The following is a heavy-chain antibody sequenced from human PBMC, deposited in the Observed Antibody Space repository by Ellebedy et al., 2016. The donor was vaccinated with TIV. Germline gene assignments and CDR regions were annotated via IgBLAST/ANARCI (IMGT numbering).Heavy chain of an antibody. Sequence: ASVKVSCKASGYTFTAYHIHWVRQAPGQGLEWMGWINPSSGGPNYAQKFQGRVTMTRDTSISTAYMELSRLRSDDTAVYYCARDRLSIVGATRGYFYGMDVWGQGTTVTVSS. CDR3: ARDRLSIVGATRGYFYGMDV. CDR1: GYTFTAYH. J-gene: IGHJ6*02. CDR2: INPSSGGP. D-gene: IGHD1-26*01. V-gene: IGHV1-2*02.